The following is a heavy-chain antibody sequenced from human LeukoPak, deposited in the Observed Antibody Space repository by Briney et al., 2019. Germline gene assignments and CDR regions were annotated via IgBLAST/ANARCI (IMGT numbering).Heavy chain of an antibody. CDR2: ISWNSGSI. CDR3: AKASVGQWPTGAGYFDY. Sequence: GGSLRLSCAASGFTFDDYAMHWVRQAPGKGLEWVSGISWNSGSIGYADSVKGRFTISRDNAKNSLYLQMNSLRAEDMALYYCAKASVGQWPTGAGYFDYWGQGTLVTVSS. D-gene: IGHD6-19*01. CDR1: GFTFDDYA. V-gene: IGHV3-9*03. J-gene: IGHJ4*02.